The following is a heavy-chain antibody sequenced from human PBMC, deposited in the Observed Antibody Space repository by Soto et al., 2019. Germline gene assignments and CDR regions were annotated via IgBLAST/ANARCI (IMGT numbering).Heavy chain of an antibody. CDR3: ARVGGLEPPD. V-gene: IGHV1-2*02. D-gene: IGHD1-1*01. J-gene: IGHJ4*02. CDR2: INPNSGGT. Sequence: ASVKVSCKASGYTFTGYYMHWVRQAPGQGLEWMGWINPNSGGTNYAQKFQGRVTITADKSTSTAYMELSSLRSEDTAVYYCARVGGLEPPDWGQGTLVTVSS. CDR1: GYTFTGYY.